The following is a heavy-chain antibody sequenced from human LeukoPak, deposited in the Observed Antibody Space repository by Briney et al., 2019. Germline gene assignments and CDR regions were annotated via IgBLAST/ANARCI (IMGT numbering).Heavy chain of an antibody. Sequence: GGSLRLSCAASGXTFSDHYMDWVRQAPGKGLEWVGRTRNKANSYTTEYAASVKSRFTITRDDSKNSLYLQMNSLKTEDTAVYYCARVLRTWGQGTLVTVSS. V-gene: IGHV3-72*01. D-gene: IGHD3-10*01. CDR3: ARVLRT. CDR2: TRNKANSYTT. CDR1: GXTFSDHY. J-gene: IGHJ5*02.